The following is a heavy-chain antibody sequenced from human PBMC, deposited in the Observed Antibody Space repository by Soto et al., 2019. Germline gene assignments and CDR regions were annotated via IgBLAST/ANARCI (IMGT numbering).Heavy chain of an antibody. CDR2: ISSSSSTI. CDR1: GFTFSSYS. D-gene: IGHD3-10*01. V-gene: IGHV3-48*02. J-gene: IGHJ4*02. CDR3: ARDPSYYYGSGSYSFFDY. Sequence: HPGGSLRLSCAASGFTFSSYSMNWVRQAPGKGLEWVSYISSSSSTIYYADSVKGRFTISRDNAKNSLYLQMNSLRDEDTAVYYCARDPSYYYGSGSYSFFDYWGQGTLVTVSS.